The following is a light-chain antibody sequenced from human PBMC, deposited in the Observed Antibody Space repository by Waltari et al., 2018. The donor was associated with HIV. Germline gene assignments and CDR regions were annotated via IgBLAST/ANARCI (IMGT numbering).Light chain of an antibody. CDR2: AAS. J-gene: IGKJ4*01. Sequence: DIQMTQAAYSLSATVGDIVTITCRATQGINNYLAWFQQKPGRAPKSLIYAASSLQSWVLSKFSGSGSGTAFTLTISNLQPEDFATYFCQQYNSYPLTFGGGTKVEIK. V-gene: IGKV1-16*02. CDR1: QGINNY. CDR3: QQYNSYPLT.